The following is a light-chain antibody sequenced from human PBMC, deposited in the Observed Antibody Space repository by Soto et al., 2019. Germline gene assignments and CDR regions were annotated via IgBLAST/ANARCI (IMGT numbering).Light chain of an antibody. V-gene: IGKV3-20*01. CDR2: GAS. CDR1: QSVVSNF. Sequence: EIVLPQSPGPLSLSPGERATLSCRASQSVVSNFLSWFQQKPGQAPRLRIYGASNRATGIPDRFSVSGSGTYLTLRISSLEPADFALSFCHHFGGAHGYTCGQVTKMDIK. J-gene: IGKJ2*01. CDR3: HHFGGAHGYT.